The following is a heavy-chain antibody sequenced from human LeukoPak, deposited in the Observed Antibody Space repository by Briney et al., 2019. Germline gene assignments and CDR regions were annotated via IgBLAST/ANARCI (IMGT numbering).Heavy chain of an antibody. CDR2: IYYSGST. Sequence: SETLSLTCTVSGGSISSSSYYWGWIRQPPGKGLEWIGSIYYSGSTYYNPSLKSRVTISVDTSKNQFSLKLSSVTAADTAVYYCARTGPYDSSGYYIKPIAFDIWGQGTMVTVSS. D-gene: IGHD3-22*01. CDR3: ARTGPYDSSGYYIKPIAFDI. CDR1: GGSISSSSYY. V-gene: IGHV4-39*07. J-gene: IGHJ3*02.